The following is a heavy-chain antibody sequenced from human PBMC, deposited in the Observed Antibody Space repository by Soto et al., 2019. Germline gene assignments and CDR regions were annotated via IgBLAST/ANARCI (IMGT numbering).Heavy chain of an antibody. CDR1: GFTLSNYW. J-gene: IGHJ4*02. D-gene: IGHD5-18*01. CDR3: TSVYRYGYDY. CDR2: INSDGSST. V-gene: IGHV3-74*01. Sequence: GGSLRLSCAASGFTLSNYWMHWVRQTPGEGLVWVSRINSDGSSTSYADSVKGRFTISRDNAKNTLYLQMNSLRAEDTAVYYCTSVYRYGYDYWGQGTLVTVSS.